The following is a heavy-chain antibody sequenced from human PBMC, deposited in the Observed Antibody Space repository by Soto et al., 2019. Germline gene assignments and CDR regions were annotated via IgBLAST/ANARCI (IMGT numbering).Heavy chain of an antibody. CDR1: GFTFSNYG. D-gene: IGHD1-26*01. V-gene: IGHV3-30*03. CDR2: VSYAGTDE. J-gene: IGHJ3*01. Sequence: QVQLVESGGGVVPPGTSLRLSCVTSGFTFSNYGMHWVRQAPGKGLEWLAVVSYAGTDENYPDTMKARFTISRDNSKSTLYLQINSLSPDDTAVYYCARDRRSGSPPDAVDFLGQGTLVTVSS. CDR3: ARDRRSGSPPDAVDF.